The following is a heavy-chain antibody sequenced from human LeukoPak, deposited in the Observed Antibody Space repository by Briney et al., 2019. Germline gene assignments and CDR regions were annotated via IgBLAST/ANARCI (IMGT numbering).Heavy chain of an antibody. J-gene: IGHJ4*02. CDR3: ARVTRVAVAYFDY. D-gene: IGHD6-19*01. CDR1: EDSVSSNSAD. V-gene: IGHV6-1*01. CDR2: TYYRSKWYN. Sequence: SQTLSLTCAISEDSVSSNSADWNWIRQSRSRGLEWLGRTYYRSKWYNDYAVSVKSRITINPDTSKNQFSLQLNSVTPEDTAVYYCARVTRVAVAYFDYWGQGTLVTVSS.